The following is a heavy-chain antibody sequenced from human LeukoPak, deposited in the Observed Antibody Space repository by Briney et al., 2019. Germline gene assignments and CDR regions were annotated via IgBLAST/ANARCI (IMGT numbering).Heavy chain of an antibody. V-gene: IGHV3-74*01. CDR1: GFTFSSSW. D-gene: IGHD3/OR15-3a*01. CDR2: INSDGSST. CDR3: ARGFWTGVEY. Sequence: GGSLRLSCAASGFTFSSSWMHWVRQAPEKGLVWVSRINSDGSSTSYADSVKGRFTISRDNAKNTLYLQMNSLRAEDTAVYYCARGFWTGVEYWGQGALVTVSS. J-gene: IGHJ4*02.